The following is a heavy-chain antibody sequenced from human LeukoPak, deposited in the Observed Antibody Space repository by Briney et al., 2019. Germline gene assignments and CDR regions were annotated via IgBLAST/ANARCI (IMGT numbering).Heavy chain of an antibody. V-gene: IGHV4-38-2*02. D-gene: IGHD2-21*01. CDR1: GYSISSGYY. Sequence: PSETLSLTCTVSGYSISSGYYWGWIRQPPGKGLEWIGEINHSGSTNYNPSLKSRVTISVDTSKNQFSLKLSSVTAADTAVYYCARRWGLRGRVFDYWGQGTLVTVSS. CDR2: INHSGST. J-gene: IGHJ4*02. CDR3: ARRWGLRGRVFDY.